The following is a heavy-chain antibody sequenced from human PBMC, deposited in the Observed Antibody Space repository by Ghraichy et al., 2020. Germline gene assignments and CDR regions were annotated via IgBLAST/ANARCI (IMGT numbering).Heavy chain of an antibody. CDR1: GFTFSRYG. CDR2: RSPDEKTK. V-gene: IGHV3-30*18. Sequence: GGSLRLSCAAPGFTFSRYGMHWVGQAPGKEREGVALRSPDEKTKYYADSVKGRFTVSRDNSKNTLFLQMNNLSPEDTGMYYLAKGEDGSPDYWGQGTLVIVSS. J-gene: IGHJ4*02. CDR3: AKGEDGSPDY. D-gene: IGHD1-26*01.